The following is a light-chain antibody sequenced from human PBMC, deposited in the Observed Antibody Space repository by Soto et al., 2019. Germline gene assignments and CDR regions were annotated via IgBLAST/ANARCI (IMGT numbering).Light chain of an antibody. J-gene: IGKJ1*01. CDR1: QSVNSH. Sequence: EMVMTQSPATLSVSPGERATLSCRASQSVNSHLAWYQQKPGQPPRLLIYDASARATGIPARFGGSGSGTDFTLTISSLQPEDSAVYYCQQYHYWWSFGQGTKVEVK. CDR2: DAS. V-gene: IGKV3-15*01. CDR3: QQYHYWWS.